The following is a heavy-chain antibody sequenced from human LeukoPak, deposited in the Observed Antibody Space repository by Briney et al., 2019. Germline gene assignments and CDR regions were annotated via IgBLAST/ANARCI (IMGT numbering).Heavy chain of an antibody. V-gene: IGHV3-23*01. CDR2: ISGSGGST. J-gene: IGHJ4*02. D-gene: IGHD2-2*01. CDR3: AKDACSTTCYWSDY. CDR1: GFTFSSHA. Sequence: PGGSLRLSCAASGFTFSSHAMSWVRQAPGKGLEWVSVISGSGGSTYYADSVKGRFTIPRDNSKNTLYLQMNSLRAEDTALYYCAKDACSTTCYWSDYWGRGTLVTVSS.